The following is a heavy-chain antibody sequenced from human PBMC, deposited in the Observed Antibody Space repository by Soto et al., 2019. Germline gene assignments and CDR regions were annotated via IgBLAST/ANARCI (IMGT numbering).Heavy chain of an antibody. J-gene: IGHJ6*02. D-gene: IGHD4-17*01. CDR3: ARNKVTTAYYYGMDV. V-gene: IGHV4-34*01. CDR2: INHSGST. Sequence: SETLSLTCAVYGGSFSGYYWSWIRQPPGKGLEWIGEINHSGSTNYNPSLKSRVTISVDTSKNQFSLKLSSVTAADTAVYYCARNKVTTAYYYGMDVWGQGTTVTVSS. CDR1: GGSFSGYY.